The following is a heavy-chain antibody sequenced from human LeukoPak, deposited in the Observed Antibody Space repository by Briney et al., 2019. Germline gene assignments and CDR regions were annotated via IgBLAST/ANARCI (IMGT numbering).Heavy chain of an antibody. CDR3: ATTDTFTFDY. J-gene: IGHJ4*02. D-gene: IGHD3-16*01. CDR1: GFTFSSYA. V-gene: IGHV3-66*01. Sequence: GGSLRLSCAASGFTFSSYAMSWVRQAPGKGLEWVSVIYSGGSTYYADSVKGRFTISRDNSKNTLYLQMNSLRAEDTAVYYCATTDTFTFDYWGQGTLVTVSS. CDR2: IYSGGST.